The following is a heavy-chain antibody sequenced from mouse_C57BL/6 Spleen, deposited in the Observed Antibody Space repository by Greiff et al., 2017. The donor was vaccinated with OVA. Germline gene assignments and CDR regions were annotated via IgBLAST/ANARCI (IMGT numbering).Heavy chain of an antibody. CDR2: INPSSGYT. CDR3: ARGITTVVGYFDV. V-gene: IGHV1-7*01. CDR1: GYTFTSYW. D-gene: IGHD1-1*01. J-gene: IGHJ1*03. Sequence: VQLVESGAELAKPGASVKLSCKASGYTFTSYWMHWVKQRPGQGLEWIGYINPSSGYTKYNQKFKDKATLTADKSSSTAYMQLSSLTYEDSAVYYCARGITTVVGYFDVWGTGTTVTVSS.